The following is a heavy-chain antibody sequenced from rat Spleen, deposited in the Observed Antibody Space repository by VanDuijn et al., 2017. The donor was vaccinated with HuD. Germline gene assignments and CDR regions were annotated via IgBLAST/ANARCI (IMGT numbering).Heavy chain of an antibody. J-gene: IGHJ2*01. CDR3: ARHVYYGLAFDY. CDR2: ISYDGSST. V-gene: IGHV5-7*01. D-gene: IGHD1-6*01. Sequence: EVQLVESGGGLVQPGRSLKLSCAASGFTYSDYVMAWVRQAPTKGLEWVATISYDGSSTYYRDSVKGRFTISRDNAKSTLYLQMDSLRSEDTATYYCARHVYYGLAFDYWGQGVMVTVSS. CDR1: GFTYSDYV.